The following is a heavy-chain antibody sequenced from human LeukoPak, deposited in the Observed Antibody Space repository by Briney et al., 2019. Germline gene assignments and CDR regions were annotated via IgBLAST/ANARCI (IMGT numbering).Heavy chain of an antibody. CDR1: GGSISSGSYY. Sequence: SETLSPTCTVSGGSISSGSYYWGWIRQPPGKGLEWIGSIYYSGSTYYKPSLKSRVTISLDTSKNQFSLKLSSVTAADTAVYYCARGRSSMVRGYYYYYMDVWGKGTTVTISS. J-gene: IGHJ6*03. D-gene: IGHD3-10*01. CDR2: IYYSGST. CDR3: ARGRSSMVRGYYYYYMDV. V-gene: IGHV4-39*07.